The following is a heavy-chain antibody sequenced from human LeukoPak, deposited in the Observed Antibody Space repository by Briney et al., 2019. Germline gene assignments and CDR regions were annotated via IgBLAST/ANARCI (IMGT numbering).Heavy chain of an antibody. V-gene: IGHV3-74*01. CDR2: INSDGSIT. D-gene: IGHD1-26*01. CDR1: GLTFRNKW. Sequence: GGSLRLSCAASGLTFRNKWMHWVRQAPGKGPVWVSRINSDGSITNYADSVKGRFTISRDNAKNTMYLQMNSLRAEDTAVYYCAKWDFGWGQGALVTVSS. J-gene: IGHJ4*02. CDR3: AKWDFG.